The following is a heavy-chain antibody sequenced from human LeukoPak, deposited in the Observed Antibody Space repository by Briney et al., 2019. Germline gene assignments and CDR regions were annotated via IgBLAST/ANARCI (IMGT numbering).Heavy chain of an antibody. CDR1: GYAFTGYY. V-gene: IGHV1-2*02. D-gene: IGHD3-3*01. J-gene: IGHJ4*02. Sequence: ASVKVSCKASGYAFTGYYMHWVRQAPGQGLEWMGWINPNSGGTNYAQKFQGRVTMTRDTSISTAYMELSRLRSDDTAVYYCARSPGDFWSGCYMANYFDYWGQGTLVTVSS. CDR3: ARSPGDFWSGCYMANYFDY. CDR2: INPNSGGT.